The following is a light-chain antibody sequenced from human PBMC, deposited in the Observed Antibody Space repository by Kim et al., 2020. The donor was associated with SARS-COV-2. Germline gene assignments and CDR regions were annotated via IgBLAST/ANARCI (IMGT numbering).Light chain of an antibody. CDR3: SSYTSSSTYVV. Sequence: QSALTQPASVSGSPGQSITISCTGTSSDVGGYKYVSWYQQHPGKAHKLMIYDVSKRPSGVSNRFSGSKSGNTASLTISGLQAEDEADYSCSSYTSSSTYVVFGGGTQLTVL. V-gene: IGLV2-14*01. CDR2: DVS. CDR1: SSDVGGYKY. J-gene: IGLJ2*01.